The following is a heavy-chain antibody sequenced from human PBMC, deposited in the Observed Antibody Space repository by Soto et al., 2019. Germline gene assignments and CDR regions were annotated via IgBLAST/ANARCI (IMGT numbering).Heavy chain of an antibody. Sequence: VQLVESGGGVVQPGRSLRLSCAASGFTFSSYAMHWVRQAPGKGLEWVAVISYDGSNKYYADSVKGRFTISRDNSKNTLYLQMNSLRAEDTAVYYCARDGFLSNGWLTPMGDYYYGMDVWGQGTTVTVSS. CDR1: GFTFSSYA. V-gene: IGHV3-30-3*01. J-gene: IGHJ6*02. CDR3: ARDGFLSNGWLTPMGDYYYGMDV. D-gene: IGHD6-19*01. CDR2: ISYDGSNK.